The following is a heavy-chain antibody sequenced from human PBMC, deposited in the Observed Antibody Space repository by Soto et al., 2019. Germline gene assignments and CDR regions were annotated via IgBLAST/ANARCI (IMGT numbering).Heavy chain of an antibody. J-gene: IGHJ5*02. V-gene: IGHV1-69*01. CDR2: IIPIIGPA. Sequence: QVQLVQSGAEVKRPGSSVKLSCKASGGTFTYYGISWVRQAPGQGLEWMGGIIPIIGPATYAQKFQGRLTTTAYQSTSTAYMELSSLGSEDTDLYYCARDLGTTIAGPPRRETYGWLDPWGQGTLVTVSS. CDR3: ARDLGTTIAGPPRRETYGWLDP. D-gene: IGHD3-22*01. CDR1: GGTFTYYG.